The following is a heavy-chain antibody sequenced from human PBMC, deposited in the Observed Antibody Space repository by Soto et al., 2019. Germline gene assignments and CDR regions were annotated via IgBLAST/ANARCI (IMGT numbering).Heavy chain of an antibody. CDR1: GGSISSSSYY. D-gene: IGHD5-18*01. CDR2: IYYSGST. J-gene: IGHJ4*02. Sequence: SETLSLTCTVSGGSISSSSYYWGWIRQPPGKGLEWIGSIYYSGSTYYNPSLKSRVTISVDTSKNQFSLKLSSVTAADTAVYYWARQIQLWSLFDYWGQGTLVTVSS. V-gene: IGHV4-39*01. CDR3: ARQIQLWSLFDY.